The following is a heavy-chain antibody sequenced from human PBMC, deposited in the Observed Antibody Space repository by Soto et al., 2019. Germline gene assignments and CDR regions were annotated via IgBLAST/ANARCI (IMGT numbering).Heavy chain of an antibody. CDR2: IYHSGST. J-gene: IGHJ4*02. V-gene: IGHV4-30-2*01. CDR1: GGSISSGGYS. Sequence: SETLSLTCAVSGGSISSGGYSWSWIRQPPGKGLEWIGYIYHSGSTYYNPSLKSRVTISVDRSKNQFSLKLCSVTAADTAVYYCATAPGPYWGQGTLVTVSS. CDR3: ATAPGPY.